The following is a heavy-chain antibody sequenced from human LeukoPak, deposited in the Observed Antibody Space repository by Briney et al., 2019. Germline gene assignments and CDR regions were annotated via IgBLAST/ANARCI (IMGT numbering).Heavy chain of an antibody. J-gene: IGHJ4*02. Sequence: GGSLRLSCAASGFTFSSYSFNWVRQAPGKGLEWVSYISSSSSIIYYADSVKGRFTISRDNAKNSLYLQMNSLRDEDTAVYYCARTISSSWYYFDYWGQGTLVTVSS. CDR2: ISSSSSII. V-gene: IGHV3-48*02. CDR1: GFTFSSYS. CDR3: ARTISSSWYYFDY. D-gene: IGHD6-13*01.